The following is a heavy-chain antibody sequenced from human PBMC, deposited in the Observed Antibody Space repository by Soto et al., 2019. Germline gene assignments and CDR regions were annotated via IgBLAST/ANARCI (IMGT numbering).Heavy chain of an antibody. CDR2: IWYDGSNK. CDR1: GFTFSSYG. D-gene: IGHD5-18*01. J-gene: IGHJ4*02. CDR3: ATGMRGYSYGPLDY. V-gene: IGHV3-33*01. Sequence: QVQLVESGGGVVQPGRSLRLSCAASGFTFSSYGMHWVRQAPGKGLEWVAVIWYDGSNKYYADSVKGRFTISRDNSKNTLYLQMNSLSAEDTAVYYCATGMRGYSYGPLDYWGQGTLVTVSS.